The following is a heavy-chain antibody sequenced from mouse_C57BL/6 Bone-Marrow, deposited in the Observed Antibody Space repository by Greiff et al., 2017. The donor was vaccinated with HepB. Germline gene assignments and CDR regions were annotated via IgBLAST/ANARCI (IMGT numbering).Heavy chain of an antibody. V-gene: IGHV1-61*01. J-gene: IGHJ3*01. Sequence: QVQLQQPGAELVRPGSSVKLSCKASGYTFTSYWMDWVKQRPGQGLEWIGNIYPSDSETHYNQKFKDKATLTVDKSSSTAYMQLSSLTSEDSAVYYWARRGTGSWFAYWGQGTLVTVSA. CDR3: ARRGTGSWFAY. CDR1: GYTFTSYW. CDR2: IYPSDSET. D-gene: IGHD4-1*01.